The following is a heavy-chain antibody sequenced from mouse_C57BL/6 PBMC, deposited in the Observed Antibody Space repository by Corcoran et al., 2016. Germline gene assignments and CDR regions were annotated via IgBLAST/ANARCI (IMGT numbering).Heavy chain of an antibody. Sequence: QVQLKQSGAELVRPGASVKLSCKASGYTFTDYYINWVKQRPGQGLEWIARIYPGSGNTYYNEKFKGKATLTAEKSSSTAYMQLSSLTSEDSAVYFCARSIYYDERHYYAMDYWGQGTSVTVSS. CDR2: IYPGSGNT. D-gene: IGHD2-4*01. CDR3: ARSIYYDERHYYAMDY. V-gene: IGHV1-76*01. J-gene: IGHJ4*01. CDR1: GYTFTDYY.